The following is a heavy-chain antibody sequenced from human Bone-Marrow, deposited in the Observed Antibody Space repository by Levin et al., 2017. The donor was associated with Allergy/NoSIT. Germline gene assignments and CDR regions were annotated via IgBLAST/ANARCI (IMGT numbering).Heavy chain of an antibody. CDR1: GFTFRNYA. CDR2: ISNDGTNK. V-gene: IGHV3-30-3*01. Sequence: PGGSLRLSCAASGFTFRNYAVHWVRQAPGKGLEWVARISNDGTNKYYADSVRGRFTISRDNSKNTLDLQMNSLRVEDTALYHCARGNRSFDFQHWGQGTLVTVSS. CDR3: ARGNRSFDFQH. J-gene: IGHJ1*01. D-gene: IGHD3-3*02.